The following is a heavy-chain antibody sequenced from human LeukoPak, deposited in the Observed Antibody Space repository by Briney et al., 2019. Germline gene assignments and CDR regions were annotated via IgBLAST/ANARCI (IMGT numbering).Heavy chain of an antibody. CDR2: IYYSGST. V-gene: IGHV4-59*01. J-gene: IGHJ6*03. Sequence: SETLSLTCTVSGGSISSYYWSWIRQPPGKGLEWIGYIYYSGSTNYNPSLKSRVTISVDTSKNQFSLKLSSVTAADTAVYYCARGRPDYDFWSGSKYYYYYYMDVWGKGTTVTVSS. CDR1: GGSISSYY. D-gene: IGHD3-3*01. CDR3: ARGRPDYDFWSGSKYYYYYYMDV.